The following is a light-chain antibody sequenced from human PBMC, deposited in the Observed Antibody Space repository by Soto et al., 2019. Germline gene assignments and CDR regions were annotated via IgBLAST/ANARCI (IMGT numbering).Light chain of an antibody. CDR2: EVS. J-gene: IGLJ2*01. Sequence: QSALIQPPSVSGSPGQSVTISCTGTSSDVGSYDYVSWYQQHPGKAPQLMIYEVSNRPSRVSNRFSGSKSGNTASLTISGLQAEDEADYYCGSHTSSSTLVFGGGTKLTVL. CDR3: GSHTSSSTLV. V-gene: IGLV2-14*01. CDR1: SSDVGSYDY.